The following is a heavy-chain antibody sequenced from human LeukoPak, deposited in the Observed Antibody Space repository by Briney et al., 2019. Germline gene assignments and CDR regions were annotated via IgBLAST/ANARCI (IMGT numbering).Heavy chain of an antibody. CDR2: IYHSGTS. J-gene: IGHJ4*02. CDR3: ARRDVTTHRFDY. D-gene: IGHD4-17*01. V-gene: IGHV4-30-4*01. Sequence: SETLSLTCTVSGDSISSGASYWSWIRRPPGEGLEWIGYIYHSGTSYYNPSLRSRVSISVDTSKNQFSLNVRSVTDADTAAYYCARRDVTTHRFDYWGQEALVTVSS. CDR1: GDSISSGASY.